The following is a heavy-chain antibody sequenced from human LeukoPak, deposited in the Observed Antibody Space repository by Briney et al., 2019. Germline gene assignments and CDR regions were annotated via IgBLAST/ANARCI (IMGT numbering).Heavy chain of an antibody. CDR1: GFTFSNYW. Sequence: GGSLRLSCAASGFTFSNYWMTWVSQAPGKGLEWVANIKQDGIEKYYVDSVEGRFTISRDNAKNSLFLQMDSLSAEDTAVYYCAREGLWVGLDSGKTRQAYWESWGQGTMVTVSS. CDR3: AREGLWVGLDSGKTRQAYWES. D-gene: IGHD2-21*01. J-gene: IGHJ3*01. CDR2: IKQDGIEK. V-gene: IGHV3-7*04.